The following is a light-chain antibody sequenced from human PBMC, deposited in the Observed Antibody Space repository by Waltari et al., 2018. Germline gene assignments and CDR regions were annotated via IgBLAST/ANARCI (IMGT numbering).Light chain of an antibody. V-gene: IGKV2-28*01. Sequence: DIVMTQSPLSPPVTPGEPASISCTSSQSLLHSNGYYYLDWSLQKPGQSPQLRIYLGSNRASGVPDRFTGSASGTDFTLKISRVEAEDVGVYYCMQALQTWTFGQGTKVEIK. J-gene: IGKJ1*01. CDR1: QSLLHSNGYYY. CDR2: LGS. CDR3: MQALQTWT.